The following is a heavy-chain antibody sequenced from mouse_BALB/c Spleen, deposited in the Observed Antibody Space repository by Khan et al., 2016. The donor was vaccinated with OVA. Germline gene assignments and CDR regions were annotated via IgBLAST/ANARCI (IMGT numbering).Heavy chain of an antibody. D-gene: IGHD2-4*01. J-gene: IGHJ3*01. V-gene: IGHV3-2*02. CDR2: INYSGNT. CDR1: GYSITSEYA. CDR3: ARKDYYDYDPFPY. Sequence: QLKESGPGLVKPSQSLSLTCTVTGYSITSEYAWNWIRQFPGNKLEWMGYINYSGNTRFNPSLKSRTSITRDTSKNQFFLQLSSVTTEDTATYYCARKDYYDYDPFPYWGQGTLVTVSA.